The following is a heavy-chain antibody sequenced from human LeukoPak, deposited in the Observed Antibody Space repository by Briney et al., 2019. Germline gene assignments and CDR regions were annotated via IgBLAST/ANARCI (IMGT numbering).Heavy chain of an antibody. V-gene: IGHV3-23*01. CDR2: ISNSDNKP. Sequence: GGSLRLSCAASGFTFSNYAMSWVRQAPGKGLEWVSTISNSDNKPYYADSVKGRFTISRDNSKNTLHLQMNSLTAEDTAMYYCAKATGTLGNWGQGTLVTVSS. CDR3: AKATGTLGN. D-gene: IGHD1-1*01. CDR1: GFTFSNYA. J-gene: IGHJ4*02.